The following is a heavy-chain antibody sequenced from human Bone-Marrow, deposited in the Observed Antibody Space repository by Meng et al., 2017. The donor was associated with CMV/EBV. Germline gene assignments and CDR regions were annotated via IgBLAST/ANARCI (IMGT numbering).Heavy chain of an antibody. Sequence: GGSLRLSCAASGFTFSDYYMSWIRQAPGKGLEWVSYISSSGSTIYYEDSVKGRFTISRDSANNSLYLQMNSLRAEDTAVYYCAREAVAGLGSDYWGQGTLVTVSS. CDR2: ISSSGSTI. CDR3: AREAVAGLGSDY. V-gene: IGHV3-11*01. J-gene: IGHJ4*02. CDR1: GFTFSDYY. D-gene: IGHD6-19*01.